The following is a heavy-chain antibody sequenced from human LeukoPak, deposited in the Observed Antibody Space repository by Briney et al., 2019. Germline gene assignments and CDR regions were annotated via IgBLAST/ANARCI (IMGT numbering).Heavy chain of an antibody. J-gene: IGHJ4*02. Sequence: GGSLRLSCAASGFTFSSYAMSWVRQAPGKGLEWVSAISGSGGSTYYADSVKGRFTISRDNSKNTLYLQMNSLRAEDTAVYYCAKDSHRGYYDFWSGYYFDYWGQGTLVTVSS. CDR2: ISGSGGST. V-gene: IGHV3-23*01. CDR3: AKDSHRGYYDFWSGYYFDY. CDR1: GFTFSSYA. D-gene: IGHD3-3*01.